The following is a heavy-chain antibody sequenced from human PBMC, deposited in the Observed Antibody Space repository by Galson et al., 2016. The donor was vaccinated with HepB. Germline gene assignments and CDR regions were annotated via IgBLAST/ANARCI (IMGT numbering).Heavy chain of an antibody. J-gene: IGHJ6*02. CDR3: AMTRVDYTYLYQYGMDV. CDR2: IIPVFPPA. V-gene: IGHV1-69*06. D-gene: IGHD2-2*01. Sequence: SVKVSCKASGGTFSNYGISWVRQAPGQGLEWMGGIIPVFPPANYAQRFQGRVTIIADKSTRTAHMGLSSLRSDDTAVYFCAMTRVDYTYLYQYGMDVWGQGTTVTVSS. CDR1: GGTFSNYG.